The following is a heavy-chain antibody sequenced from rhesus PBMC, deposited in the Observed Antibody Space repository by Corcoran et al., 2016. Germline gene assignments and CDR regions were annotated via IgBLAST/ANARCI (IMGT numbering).Heavy chain of an antibody. Sequence: EVQLVQSGAAVKKPGASVKVFCKVSGYTFTELPIHWVRQAPGTGLEWVGVVATVYGEIIHAEKFQGRVTMTEDTSTDTAYMELSSLRSEDTAVYYSWGGFDFWGQGVLVTVSS. CDR1: GYTFTELP. D-gene: IGHD1-1*01. CDR3: WGGFDF. V-gene: IGHV1-156*01. CDR2: VATVYGEI. J-gene: IGHJ4*01.